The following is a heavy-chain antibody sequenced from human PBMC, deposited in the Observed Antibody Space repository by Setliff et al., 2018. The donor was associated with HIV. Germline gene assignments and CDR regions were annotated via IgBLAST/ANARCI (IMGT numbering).Heavy chain of an antibody. CDR3: ARAGRLTYYNFWSGRGWFDP. Sequence: GASVKVSCKASGNNFTTYAINWVRQAPGQGLEWMGWINTNTGNPRYAQGFTERFVFSVDTSGSTAYLQINSLKSKDTAMYYCARAGRLTYYNFWSGRGWFDPWGQGT. D-gene: IGHD3-3*01. V-gene: IGHV7-4-1*02. CDR2: INTNTGNP. CDR1: GNNFTTYA. J-gene: IGHJ5*02.